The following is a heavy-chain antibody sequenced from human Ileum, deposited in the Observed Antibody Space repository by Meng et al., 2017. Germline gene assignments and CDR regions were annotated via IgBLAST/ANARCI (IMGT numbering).Heavy chain of an antibody. J-gene: IGHJ5*01. CDR2: ISYDGSNK. CDR3: ARLHVDRGSIGVDP. V-gene: IGHV3-30*01. Sequence: GESLKISCAASGFTFSSYAMHWVRQAPGKGLEWVAVISYDGSNKYYADSVKGRFTISRDNSKNTLYLQMNSLRAENTAVYYCARLHVDRGSIGVDPWGQGNPVNGAS. CDR1: GFTFSSYA. D-gene: IGHD5-12*01.